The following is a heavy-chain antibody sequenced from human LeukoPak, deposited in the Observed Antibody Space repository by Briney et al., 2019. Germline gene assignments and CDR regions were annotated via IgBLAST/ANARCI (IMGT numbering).Heavy chain of an antibody. CDR3: ATDRGWYFDN. J-gene: IGHJ4*02. D-gene: IGHD6-19*01. CDR1: GFTFSTYG. V-gene: IGHV3-30*03. Sequence: GGSLRLSCAASGFTFSTYGMHWVRQAPGKGLEWVAVISYDGSNKYYADSVKGRFTISRDNSKNTLYLQMNSLRDEDTAVFYCATDRGWYFDNWGQGTLVTVAS. CDR2: ISYDGSNK.